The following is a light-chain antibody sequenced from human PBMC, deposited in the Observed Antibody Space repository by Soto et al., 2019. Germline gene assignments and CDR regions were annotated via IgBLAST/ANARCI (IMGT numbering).Light chain of an antibody. J-gene: IGKJ1*01. Sequence: EIVLTQSPGTLSVSPGERATLSCRASQTISSNYLAWYQQKPGQAPSLLIYGTSSRATGIPDRFRGSGSGKDFTLTISRLEPEDSAIYYCQQYVSWTFGQGTKVEIK. CDR3: QQYVSWT. V-gene: IGKV3-20*01. CDR1: QTISSNY. CDR2: GTS.